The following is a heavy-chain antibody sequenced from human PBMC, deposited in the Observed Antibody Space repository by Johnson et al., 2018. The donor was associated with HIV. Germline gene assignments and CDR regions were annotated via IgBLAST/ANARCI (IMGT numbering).Heavy chain of an antibody. D-gene: IGHD2-21*01. CDR1: GFAFRTYW. CDR3: AKVDCGGDTCAGYDPFDL. Sequence: MLLVESGGGLVQPGGSLRLSCAASGFAFRTYWMVWVRQVPGKRPVWVARIYNDGSRPTYADPVRGRFTDSRDHAKYTVDLKMNSLRVEDTVVYYCAKVDCGGDTCAGYDPFDLWGQGTLVTVSS. CDR2: IYNDGSRP. J-gene: IGHJ3*01. V-gene: IGHV3-74*03.